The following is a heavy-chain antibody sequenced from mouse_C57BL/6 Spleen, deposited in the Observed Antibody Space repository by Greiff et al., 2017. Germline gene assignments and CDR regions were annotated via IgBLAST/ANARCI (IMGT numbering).Heavy chain of an antibody. CDR1: GYTFTSYW. V-gene: IGHV1-55*01. Sequence: QVQLQQPGAELVKPGASVKMSCKASGYTFTSYWITWVQQRPGQGLEWIGDIYPGSGSTNYNEKFKSKATLTVDTSSSTAYMQLSSLTSEDSAVYYCAREGFTTVVATRYFDVWGTGTTVTVSS. CDR3: AREGFTTVVATRYFDV. CDR2: IYPGSGST. J-gene: IGHJ1*03. D-gene: IGHD1-1*01.